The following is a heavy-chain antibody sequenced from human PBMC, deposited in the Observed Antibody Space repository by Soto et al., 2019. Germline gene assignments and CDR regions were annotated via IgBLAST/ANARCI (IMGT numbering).Heavy chain of an antibody. V-gene: IGHV5-51*01. Sequence: ESLTISCKGSGYSFTSYWICWVRQMPGKGLEWMGIIYPGDSDTRYSPSFQGQVTISADKSISTAYLQWSSLKASDTAMYYCASSLERPSTYYYYGMDVWGQGTTVTVSS. D-gene: IGHD1-1*01. CDR3: ASSLERPSTYYYYGMDV. J-gene: IGHJ6*02. CDR2: IYPGDSDT. CDR1: GYSFTSYW.